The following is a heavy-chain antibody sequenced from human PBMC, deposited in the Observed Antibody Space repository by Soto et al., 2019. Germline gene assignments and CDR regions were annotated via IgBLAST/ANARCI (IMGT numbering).Heavy chain of an antibody. Sequence: EVQLVESGGGLIQPGGSLRLSCGASGFTFSSYSIHWVRQVPGMGPVWLSRTTADGGHTFYADSVKGRFTISRDNAKNSLPLPTTRPLVAVMAMHVTASGGISFYGGVDVWGQGTTVTVSS. CDR2: TTADGGHT. J-gene: IGHJ6*02. D-gene: IGHD3-16*01. CDR3: ASGGISFYGGVDV. V-gene: IGHV3-74*01. CDR1: GFTFSSYS.